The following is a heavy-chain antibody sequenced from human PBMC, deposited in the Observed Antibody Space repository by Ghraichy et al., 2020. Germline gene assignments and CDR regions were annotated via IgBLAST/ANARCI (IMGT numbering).Heavy chain of an antibody. CDR1: GGSISNYY. V-gene: IGHV4-59*01. CDR3: ARAGWDAAYYYYYMDV. Sequence: SETLSLTCTVSGGSISNYYWGWIRQPPGKGLEWIGYIYYSGSTNYNPSLQSRVTISVDTFKNQFSLKLSSVTAADTAVYYCARAGWDAAYYYYYMDVWGKGTSVTVSS. D-gene: IGHD1-26*01. CDR2: IYYSGST. J-gene: IGHJ6*03.